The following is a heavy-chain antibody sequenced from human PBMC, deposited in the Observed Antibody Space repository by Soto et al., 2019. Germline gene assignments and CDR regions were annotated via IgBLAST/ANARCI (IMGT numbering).Heavy chain of an antibody. CDR3: ARGGSGYDSDY. D-gene: IGHD5-12*01. Sequence: EVQLVESGGGLVQPGGSLRLSCAASGFTVSSNYMSWVRQAPGKGLEWVSVIYSGGSTYYADSVKGRFTISRHNSKNTLYLQMNSLGAEDTAVYYCARGGSGYDSDYWGQGTLVTVSS. J-gene: IGHJ4*02. CDR1: GFTVSSNY. V-gene: IGHV3-53*04. CDR2: IYSGGST.